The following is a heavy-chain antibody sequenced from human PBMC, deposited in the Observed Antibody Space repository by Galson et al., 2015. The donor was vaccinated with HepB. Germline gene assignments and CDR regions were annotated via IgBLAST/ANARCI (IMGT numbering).Heavy chain of an antibody. CDR1: GGSIISDSHY. CDR2: MSHSGST. D-gene: IGHD2-2*01. J-gene: IGHJ5*02. CDR3: ARGIRSILRSQWFHP. V-gene: IGHV4-39*01. Sequence: ETLSLTCTVSGGSIISDSHYWGWIRQSPGKGLEWIGSMSHSGSTYDNPSLKSRVTVSVDTSKSQFSLKLSSVTAADTAVYFCARGIRSILRSQWFHPWGQGTLVIVSS.